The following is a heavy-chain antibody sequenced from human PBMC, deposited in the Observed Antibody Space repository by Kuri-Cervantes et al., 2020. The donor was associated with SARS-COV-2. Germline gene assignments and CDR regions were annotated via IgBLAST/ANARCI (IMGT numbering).Heavy chain of an antibody. Sequence: GESLKISCAASGFTFSSYWMSWVRQAPGKGLEWVANIKQDGSEKYYVDSVKGRFTIPRDNAKNSLYLQMNSLRAEDTAVYYCASGYSSRLDAFDIWGQGTMVTVSS. CDR2: IKQDGSEK. V-gene: IGHV3-7*01. CDR1: GFTFSSYW. D-gene: IGHD6-13*01. CDR3: ASGYSSRLDAFDI. J-gene: IGHJ3*02.